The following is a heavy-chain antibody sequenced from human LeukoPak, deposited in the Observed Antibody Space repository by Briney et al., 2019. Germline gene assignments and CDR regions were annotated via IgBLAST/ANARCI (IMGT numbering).Heavy chain of an antibody. Sequence: GGSLRLSCAASGFTFSSYSMNWVRQAPGKGLEWVSSISSSSSYIYYADSVKGRFTISRDNAKNSLYLQMNSLRAEDTAVYYCARETIVGATTVYYFDYWGQGTLVTVSS. V-gene: IGHV3-21*01. CDR2: ISSSSSYI. CDR3: ARETIVGATTVYYFDY. J-gene: IGHJ4*02. D-gene: IGHD1-26*01. CDR1: GFTFSSYS.